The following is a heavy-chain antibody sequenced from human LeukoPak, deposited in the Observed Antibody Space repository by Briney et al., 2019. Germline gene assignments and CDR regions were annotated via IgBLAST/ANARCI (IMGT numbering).Heavy chain of an antibody. CDR3: ATYLTGGVWYFDL. CDR2: INPSGGST. CDR1: GYTFNSYY. D-gene: IGHD7-27*01. J-gene: IGHJ2*01. V-gene: IGHV1-46*02. Sequence: ASVKVSCKASGYTFNSYYMHWVRQAPGQGLEWMGIINPSGGSTSYAQKFQGRVTMTRDTSTSTVYMELSSLRSEDTAVYYCATYLTGGVWYFDLWGRGTLVTVSS.